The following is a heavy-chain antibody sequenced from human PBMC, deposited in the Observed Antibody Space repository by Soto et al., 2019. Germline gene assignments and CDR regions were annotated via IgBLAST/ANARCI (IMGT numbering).Heavy chain of an antibody. Sequence: SETLSLTCTVSGGSISSGGYYWSWIRQHPGKGLEWIGYIYYSGSTYYNPSLKSRVTISVDTSKNQFSLKLSSVTAADTAVYYCARLLDYGDYSIDYWGQGTLVTVS. D-gene: IGHD4-17*01. CDR1: GGSISSGGYY. CDR3: ARLLDYGDYSIDY. J-gene: IGHJ4*02. V-gene: IGHV4-31*03. CDR2: IYYSGST.